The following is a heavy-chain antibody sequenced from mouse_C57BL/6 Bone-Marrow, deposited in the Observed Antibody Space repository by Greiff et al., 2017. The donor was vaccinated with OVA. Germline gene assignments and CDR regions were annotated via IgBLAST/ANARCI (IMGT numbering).Heavy chain of an antibody. CDR3: ARWGLYDLYFDY. CDR2: INPNNGGT. CDR1: GYTLTDYY. V-gene: IGHV1-26*01. J-gene: IGHJ2*01. D-gene: IGHD2-3*01. Sequence: VQLQQSGPELVKPGASVKISCKASGYTLTDYYMNWVKQSHGKSLEWIGDINPNNGGTSYNQKFKGKATLTVDKSSSTAYMELRSLTSEDSAVYYCARWGLYDLYFDYWGQGTTLTVSS.